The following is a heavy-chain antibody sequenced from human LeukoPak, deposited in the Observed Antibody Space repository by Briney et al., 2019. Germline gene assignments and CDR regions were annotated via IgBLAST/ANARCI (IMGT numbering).Heavy chain of an antibody. CDR2: IGWNSGSI. CDR3: AKDRGQLWSNYYFDY. CDR1: GFTFSSYS. J-gene: IGHJ4*02. V-gene: IGHV3-9*03. Sequence: TGGSLRLSCAASGFTFSSYSMNWVRQAPGKGLEWVSGIGWNSGSIGYADSVKGRFTISRDNAKNSLYLQMNSLRAEDMALYYCAKDRGQLWSNYYFDYWGQGTLVTVSS. D-gene: IGHD5-18*01.